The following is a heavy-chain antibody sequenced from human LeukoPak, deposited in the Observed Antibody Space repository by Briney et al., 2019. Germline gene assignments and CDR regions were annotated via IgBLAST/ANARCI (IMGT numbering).Heavy chain of an antibody. V-gene: IGHV4-39*07. D-gene: IGHD6-13*01. CDR3: ARGLTAAGWKYYYYYYYMDV. CDR1: SGSISSSSYY. J-gene: IGHJ6*03. CDR2: IYYSGST. Sequence: SETLSLTCTVSSGSISSSSYYWGWIRQPPGKGLEWIGSIYYSGSTYYNPSLKSRVTISVDTSKNQFSLKLSSVTAADTAVYYCARGLTAAGWKYYYYYYYMDVWGKGTTVTVSS.